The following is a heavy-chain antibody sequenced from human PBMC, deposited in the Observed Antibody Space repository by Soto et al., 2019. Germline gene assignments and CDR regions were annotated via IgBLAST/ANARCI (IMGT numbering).Heavy chain of an antibody. J-gene: IGHJ4*02. D-gene: IGHD2-8*01. CDR2: IYHSGST. V-gene: IGHV4-30-2*01. CDR1: GGSISSGGYY. Sequence: SETLSPTCTVSGGSISSGGYYWSWIRQPPGKGLEWIGYIYHSGSTYYNPSLKSRVTISVDRSKNQFSLKLSSVTAADTAVYYCARAKGMYDFDYWGQGTLVTVSS. CDR3: ARAKGMYDFDY.